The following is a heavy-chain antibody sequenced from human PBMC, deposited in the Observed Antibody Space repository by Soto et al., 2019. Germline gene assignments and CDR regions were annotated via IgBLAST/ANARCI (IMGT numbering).Heavy chain of an antibody. CDR3: AIDITLIVVGPDAFDI. CDR2: TYYRSKWYN. V-gene: IGHV6-1*01. CDR1: GDGGSSNSGA. D-gene: IGHD3-22*01. J-gene: IGHJ3*02. Sequence: SQTLALTGAISGDGGSSNSGAWYCIRQSPSRGLEWLGRTYYRSKWYNDYAVSVKGRITINPDTSKNQFSLQLNSVTPEDTAVYYCAIDITLIVVGPDAFDIWGQGTSVTVSS.